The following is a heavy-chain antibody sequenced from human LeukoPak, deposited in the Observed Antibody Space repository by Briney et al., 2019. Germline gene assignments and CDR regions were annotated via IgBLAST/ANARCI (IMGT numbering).Heavy chain of an antibody. J-gene: IGHJ3*02. CDR1: GYTFTGYY. CDR2: INPNSGGT. CDR3: ARESVASRTSDAFDI. Sequence: GASVKVSCKASGYTFTGYYMHWVRQAPGQGLEWMGWINPNSGGTNYAQKFQGWVTMTRDTSISTAYMELSRLRSDDTAVYYCARESVASRTSDAFDIWGQGTMVTVSS. V-gene: IGHV1-2*04. D-gene: IGHD2-2*01.